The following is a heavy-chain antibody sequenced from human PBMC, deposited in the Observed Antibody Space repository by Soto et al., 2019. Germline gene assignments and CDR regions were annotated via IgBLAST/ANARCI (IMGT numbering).Heavy chain of an antibody. D-gene: IGHD2-2*02. J-gene: IGHJ3*02. Sequence: PSETLSLTCAVYGGSFSGYYWSWVRQPPGKGMEWIGEINHVGSARYNPSLKSRVTISVDTSKNHFSLRLSSVTAADTAVYSCARGYWSTTTCYTEALEICGQGTMVTVS. V-gene: IGHV4-34*01. CDR2: INHVGSA. CDR1: GGSFSGYY. CDR3: ARGYWSTTTCYTEALEI.